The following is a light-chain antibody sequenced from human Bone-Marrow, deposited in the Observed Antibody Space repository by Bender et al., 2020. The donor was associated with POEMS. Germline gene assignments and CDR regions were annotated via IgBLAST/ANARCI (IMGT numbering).Light chain of an antibody. Sequence: QSALTQPASVSGSPGQSITISCTGTSSDVGGYNYVSWYQQHPGKAPKLMIYDVSNRPSGVSNRFSGFKSGNTASLTISGLQAEDEADYYCCSYAGSSTVVFGGGTKLTVL. CDR1: SSDVGGYNY. CDR3: CSYAGSSTVV. CDR2: DVS. J-gene: IGLJ2*01. V-gene: IGLV2-14*01.